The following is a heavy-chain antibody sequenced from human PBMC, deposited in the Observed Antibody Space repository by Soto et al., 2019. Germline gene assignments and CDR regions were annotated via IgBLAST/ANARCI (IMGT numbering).Heavy chain of an antibody. Sequence: ASVKVSCKASGYTFTSYGISWVRQAPGQGLEWMGWISAYNGNTNYAQKLQGRVTMTTDTSTSTAYMELRSLRSDDTAVYYCARVVSGSSWYGGDYYYYYGMDVWGQGTTVTSP. CDR2: ISAYNGNT. V-gene: IGHV1-18*01. CDR1: GYTFTSYG. J-gene: IGHJ6*02. D-gene: IGHD6-13*01. CDR3: ARVVSGSSWYGGDYYYYYGMDV.